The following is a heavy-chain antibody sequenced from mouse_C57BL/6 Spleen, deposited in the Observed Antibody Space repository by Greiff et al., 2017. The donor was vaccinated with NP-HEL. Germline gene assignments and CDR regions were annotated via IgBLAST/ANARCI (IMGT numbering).Heavy chain of an antibody. CDR3: ASWGNYEGY. V-gene: IGHV1-39*01. D-gene: IGHD2-1*01. CDR2: INPNYGTT. J-gene: IGHJ2*01. CDR1: GYSFTDYN. Sequence: EVQLQQSGPELVQPGASVTISCKASGYSFTDYNMNWVNQSNGKSLEWIGVINPNYGTTSYNQKFKGKATLTVDQSSSTAYWKLNSLTSEDSADCYCASWGNYEGYWGKGTTLTVSS.